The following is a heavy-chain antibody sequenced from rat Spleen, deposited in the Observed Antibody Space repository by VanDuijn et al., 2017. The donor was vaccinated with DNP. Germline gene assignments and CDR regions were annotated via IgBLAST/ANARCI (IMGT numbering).Heavy chain of an antibody. CDR3: TTEGDISSYWYFDF. Sequence: EVQLVESGGGVVQPGRSLKLSCAASGFTFSDYYMAWVRQAPTKGLEWVASISYDGCSTYYRDSVKGLFTISRDNAKSSLYLQMDSLSSEDTATSYGTTEGDISSYWYFDFWGPGTMVTVSS. J-gene: IGHJ1*01. CDR2: ISYDGCST. CDR1: GFTFSDYY. V-gene: IGHV5-20*01. D-gene: IGHD4-1*01.